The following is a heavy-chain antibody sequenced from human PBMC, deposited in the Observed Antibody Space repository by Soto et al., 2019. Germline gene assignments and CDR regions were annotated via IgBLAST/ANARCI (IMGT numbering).Heavy chain of an antibody. CDR3: ARDTPTYSGSSDDDF. J-gene: IGHJ4*02. CDR2: IDPTSGDT. CDR1: GYTFTGYY. V-gene: IGHV1-2*02. Sequence: VKVSCKASGYTFTGYYMHWVRQAPGQGLEWMGWIDPTSGDTNYAQRFQGRVTMTRDTSINTAYMELSGLTSDDTAVFYCARDTPTYSGSSDDDFWGQGTLVTVSS. D-gene: IGHD6-6*01.